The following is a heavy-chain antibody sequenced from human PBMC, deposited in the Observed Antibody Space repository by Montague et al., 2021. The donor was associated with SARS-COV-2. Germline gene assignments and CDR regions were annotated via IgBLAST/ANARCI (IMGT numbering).Heavy chain of an antibody. CDR3: AGDPFIVEVPAAIDY. J-gene: IGHJ4*02. D-gene: IGHD2-2*01. CDR1: GFTFIDNA. CDR2: ISYDGRNQ. V-gene: IGHV3-30-3*01. Sequence: SLRLSCAASGFTFIDNAMHWVRQPPGKGLAWVAIISYDGRNQHYAGSVKGRFPNSRDNSKNTVFLQMDSLRTEDTAVYYCAGDPFIVEVPAAIDYWGQGTLVTVSS.